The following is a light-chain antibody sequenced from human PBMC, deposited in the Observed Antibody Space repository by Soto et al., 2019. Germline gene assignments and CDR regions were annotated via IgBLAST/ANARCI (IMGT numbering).Light chain of an antibody. Sequence: IEMTHSTTSLAASVGDRVTITCRASHSISRWLAWYQQPPGTAPHLLIYEASTLQSGLPSRFSSSGSGTEFTPTISRLPPDDFATYYRQQYNSYWTFGQGTKVDIK. CDR3: QQYNSYWT. CDR2: EAS. V-gene: IGKV1-5*01. CDR1: HSISRW. J-gene: IGKJ1*01.